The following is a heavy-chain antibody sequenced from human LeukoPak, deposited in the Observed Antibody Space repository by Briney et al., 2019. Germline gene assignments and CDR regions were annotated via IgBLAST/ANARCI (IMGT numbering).Heavy chain of an antibody. CDR3: ARETNNRFDP. D-gene: IGHD1/OR15-1a*01. V-gene: IGHV5-51*01. J-gene: IGHJ5*02. CDR2: IYPGDSDT. Sequence: PGESLKISCKGSGYRFGSYWIAWVRQMPGKGLEWMGIIYPGDSDTRYTPAFQGHVNISVDKSISIVYLQWSSLKASDTAVYYCARETNNRFDPWGQGTQVTVSS. CDR1: GYRFGSYW.